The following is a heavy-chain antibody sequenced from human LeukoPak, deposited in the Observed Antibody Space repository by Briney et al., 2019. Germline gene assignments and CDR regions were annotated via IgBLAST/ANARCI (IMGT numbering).Heavy chain of an antibody. Sequence: GGSLRLSCAASGFAFSSAMNWFRQAPGKGLEWVSGITSSGASTYYADSVKGRFTISRDNSRNTLYLQMNSLTAEDTAIYYCAKGAGSSPDYGDSSCAFWGQGTLVTVSS. J-gene: IGHJ4*02. CDR1: GFAFSSA. D-gene: IGHD4-17*01. CDR3: AKGAGSSPDYGDSSCAF. V-gene: IGHV3-23*01. CDR2: ITSSGAST.